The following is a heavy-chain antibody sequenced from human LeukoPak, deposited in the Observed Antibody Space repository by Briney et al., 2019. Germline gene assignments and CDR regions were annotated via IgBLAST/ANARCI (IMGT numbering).Heavy chain of an antibody. CDR2: IWYDGSNK. CDR3: ARESYDSSGYYENDAFDI. D-gene: IGHD3-22*01. V-gene: IGHV3-33*01. CDR1: GFTFSSYG. J-gene: IGHJ3*02. Sequence: PGGSLRLSCAASGFTFSSYGMHWVRQAPGKGLEWVAVIWYDGSNKYYAGSVKGRFTISKDNSKNTLYLQMNSLRAEDTAVYYCARESYDSSGYYENDAFDIWGQGTMVTVSS.